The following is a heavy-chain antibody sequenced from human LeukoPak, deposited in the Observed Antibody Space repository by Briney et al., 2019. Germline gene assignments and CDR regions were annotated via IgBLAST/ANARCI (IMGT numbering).Heavy chain of an antibody. CDR3: ARHAVPGYYYYGMDV. V-gene: IGHV4-59*08. J-gene: IGHJ6*02. CDR2: IYYSGST. D-gene: IGHD3-3*01. CDR1: GGSISSYY. Sequence: PSETLSLTCTVSGGSISSYYWSWIRQPPGKGLEWIGYIYYSGSTNYNPSLKSRVTISVDTSKNQFSLRLSSVTAADTAVYYCARHAVPGYYYYGMDVWGQGTTVTVSS.